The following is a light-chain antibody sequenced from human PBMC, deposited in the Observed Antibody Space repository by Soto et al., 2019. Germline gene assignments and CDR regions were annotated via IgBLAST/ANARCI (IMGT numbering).Light chain of an antibody. Sequence: QSALTQPASVSGSPGQSITISCTGTSSDVGGYNYVSWYQQHPGKAPKFMIYEVSNRPSGVSNRFSGSKSGNTASLTISGLQAEDEADYYCSSYTSSSTHWVFGGGTKVTFL. CDR1: SSDVGGYNY. V-gene: IGLV2-14*01. CDR3: SSYTSSSTHWV. J-gene: IGLJ3*02. CDR2: EVS.